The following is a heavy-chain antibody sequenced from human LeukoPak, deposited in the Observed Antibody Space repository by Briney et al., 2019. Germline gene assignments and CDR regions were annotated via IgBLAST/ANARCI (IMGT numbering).Heavy chain of an antibody. Sequence: GGSLRLSCAASRFTFSSYSMNWVRQAPGKGLEWVSSISSSSSYIYYADSVKGRFTISRDNAKNSLYLQMNSLRAEDTAVYYCARDGLRFGAWDYWGQGTLVTVSS. CDR1: RFTFSSYS. CDR2: ISSSSSYI. D-gene: IGHD3-10*01. J-gene: IGHJ4*02. CDR3: ARDGLRFGAWDY. V-gene: IGHV3-21*01.